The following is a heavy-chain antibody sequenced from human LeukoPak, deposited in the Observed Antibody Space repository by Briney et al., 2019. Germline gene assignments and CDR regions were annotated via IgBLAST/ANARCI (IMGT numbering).Heavy chain of an antibody. CDR3: ASALNYYYGMDV. Sequence: SSETLSLTCAVSGYSISSGYYWGWIRQPPGKGLEWIGIIYHSGSTYYNPSLKSRVTISVDTSKNQFSLKLSSVTAADTAVYYCASALNYYYGMDVWGKGTTVTVSS. J-gene: IGHJ6*04. CDR2: IYHSGST. V-gene: IGHV4-38-2*01. CDR1: GYSISSGYY.